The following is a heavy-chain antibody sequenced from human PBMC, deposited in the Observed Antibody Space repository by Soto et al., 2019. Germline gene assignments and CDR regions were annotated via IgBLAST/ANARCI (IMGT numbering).Heavy chain of an antibody. CDR1: GWTFTGHY. CDR3: GRGRSGQIVVFY. Sequence: GAAVQVCYEASGWTFTGHYIHWVRQAPEQGPEWMGEIGPESGATRYAQKFQGRVTMTMDMSITTVYMELSNLSPDDTAVYYCGRGRSGQIVVFYWGQGTPVTVSS. D-gene: IGHD5-12*01. CDR2: IGPESGAT. J-gene: IGHJ4*02. V-gene: IGHV1-2*02.